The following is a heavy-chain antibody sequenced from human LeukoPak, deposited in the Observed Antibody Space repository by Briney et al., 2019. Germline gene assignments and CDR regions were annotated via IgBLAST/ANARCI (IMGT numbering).Heavy chain of an antibody. V-gene: IGHV3-48*04. Sequence: GGSLRLSCAASGFTFSSYSMNWVRQAPGKGLEWVSYISSSSSTIYYADSVKGRFTISRDNAKNSLYLQMNSLRAEDTAVYYCAELGITMIGGVWGKGTTVTISS. CDR1: GFTFSSYS. J-gene: IGHJ6*04. D-gene: IGHD3-10*02. CDR3: AELGITMIGGV. CDR2: ISSSSSTI.